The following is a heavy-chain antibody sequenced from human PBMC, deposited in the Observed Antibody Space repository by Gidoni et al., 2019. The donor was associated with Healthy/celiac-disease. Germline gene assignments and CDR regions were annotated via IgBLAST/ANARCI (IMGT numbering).Heavy chain of an antibody. V-gene: IGHV3-30*03. CDR2: ISYDGSNK. Sequence: QVQLVESGGGVVQPGRSLRLSCAASGFTFSSYGMHWVRQAPGKGLEWVAVISYDGSNKYYADSVKGRFTISRDNSKNTLYLQMNSLRAEDTAVYYCARAGIAVAGLYYFDYWGQGTLVTVSS. CDR1: GFTFSSYG. CDR3: ARAGIAVAGLYYFDY. J-gene: IGHJ4*02. D-gene: IGHD6-19*01.